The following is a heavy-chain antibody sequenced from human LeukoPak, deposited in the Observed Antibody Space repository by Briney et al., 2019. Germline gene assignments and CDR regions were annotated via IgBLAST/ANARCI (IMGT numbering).Heavy chain of an antibody. V-gene: IGHV1-69*05. D-gene: IGHD4-17*01. J-gene: IGHJ6*03. CDR1: GGTFSGHA. CDR3: AGGDPFNYYMDV. Sequence: SVKVSCKASGGTFSGHAISWVRQAPGQGLEWMGGTIPIFGATNYTRRFQGRITITTDESTTTAYMELTSLRSEDTAVYFCAGGDPFNYYMDVWGKGTSVTVFS. CDR2: TIPIFGAT.